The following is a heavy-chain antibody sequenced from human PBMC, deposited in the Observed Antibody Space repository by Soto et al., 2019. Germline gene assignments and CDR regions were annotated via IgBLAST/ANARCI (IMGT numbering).Heavy chain of an antibody. Sequence: GASVKVSCKASGYTFTGYYMHWVRQAPGQGLEWMGWINPNSGGTNYAQKFQGRVTMTRDTSISTAYMELSRLRSDDTAVYYCARAEDIVATGDFDYWGQGTLVTVSS. D-gene: IGHD5-12*01. CDR2: INPNSGGT. J-gene: IGHJ4*02. CDR3: ARAEDIVATGDFDY. V-gene: IGHV1-2*02. CDR1: GYTFTGYY.